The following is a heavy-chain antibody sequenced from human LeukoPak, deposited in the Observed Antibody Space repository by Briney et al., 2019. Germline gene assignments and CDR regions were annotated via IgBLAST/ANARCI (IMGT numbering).Heavy chain of an antibody. Sequence: PGGSLRLSCAASGFTFSSYGMHWVRQAPGKGLEWVAFIRYDGSNKYYADSVKGRFTISRDNSKNTLYLQINSLRAEDTAVYYCAKASRGGRSITIFGVVPYMDVWGKGTTVTVSS. J-gene: IGHJ6*03. CDR1: GFTFSSYG. CDR3: AKASRGGRSITIFGVVPYMDV. D-gene: IGHD3-3*01. CDR2: IRYDGSNK. V-gene: IGHV3-30*02.